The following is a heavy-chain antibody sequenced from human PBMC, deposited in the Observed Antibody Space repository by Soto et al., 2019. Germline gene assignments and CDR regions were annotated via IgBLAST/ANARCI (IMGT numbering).Heavy chain of an antibody. J-gene: IGHJ5*02. CDR1: GFTFSSYA. Sequence: EVQLLESGGGLVQPGGSLRLSCAASGFTFSSYAMSWVRQAPGKGLEWVSAISGSGGSTYYADSVKGRFTISRDNSKNTLYLQMNSLRAEDTAVYYCAKLSSNYGPDRHDNWFDPWGQGTLVTVSS. D-gene: IGHD4-4*01. CDR2: ISGSGGST. CDR3: AKLSSNYGPDRHDNWFDP. V-gene: IGHV3-23*01.